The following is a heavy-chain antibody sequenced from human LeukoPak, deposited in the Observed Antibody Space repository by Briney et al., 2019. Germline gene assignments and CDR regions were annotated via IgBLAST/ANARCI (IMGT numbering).Heavy chain of an antibody. CDR3: ARDDSSGYYYDY. D-gene: IGHD3-22*01. J-gene: IGHJ4*02. V-gene: IGHV4-31*03. CDR1: GGSISSGGYY. Sequence: SETLSLTCTVSGGSISSGGYYWSWIRQHPGKGLEWIGYIYYSGSTYYNPSLKSRVTISVDTSKNQFSLKLSSVTAADTAVYYCARDDSSGYYYDYWGQGTLVTVFS. CDR2: IYYSGST.